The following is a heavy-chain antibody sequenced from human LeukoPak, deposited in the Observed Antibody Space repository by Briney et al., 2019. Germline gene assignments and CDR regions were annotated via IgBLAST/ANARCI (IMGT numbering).Heavy chain of an antibody. D-gene: IGHD3-22*01. V-gene: IGHV3-48*03. CDR1: GFTFSSYE. CDR2: ISSSGSTI. J-gene: IGHJ3*02. Sequence: GGSLRLSCAASGFTFSSYEMNWVRQAPGKGLEWVSYISSSGSTIYYADSVKGRFTISRDNAKNSLYLQMNSLRAEDTAVYYCARVHSSGYRRPYDAFDIWGQGTMVTVSS. CDR3: ARVHSSGYRRPYDAFDI.